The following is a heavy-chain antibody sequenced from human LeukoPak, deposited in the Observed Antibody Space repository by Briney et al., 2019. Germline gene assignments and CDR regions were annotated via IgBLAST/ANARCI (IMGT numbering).Heavy chain of an antibody. Sequence: PSETLSLTCTVSGGSISSSSYYWGWIRQPPGKGLEWIGSIYYSGSTYYNPSLKSRVTISVDTSKNQFSLKLSSVTAADTAVYYCARIELGWFDPWGQGTLVTVSS. CDR3: ARIELGWFDP. CDR2: IYYSGST. D-gene: IGHD5-18*01. J-gene: IGHJ5*02. CDR1: GGSISSSSYY. V-gene: IGHV4-39*01.